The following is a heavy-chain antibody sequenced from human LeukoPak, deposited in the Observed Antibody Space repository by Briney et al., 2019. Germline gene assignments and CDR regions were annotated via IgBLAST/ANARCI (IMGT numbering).Heavy chain of an antibody. V-gene: IGHV3-23*01. J-gene: IGHJ4*02. CDR3: AKAGWELLRGSFDY. CDR2: ISGSGGST. Sequence: GGSLRLSCAASGFTFSDYTMNWVRQAPGKGLEWVSAISGSGGSTYYADSVKGRFTISRDNSKNTLYLQMNSLRAEDTAVYYCAKAGWELLRGSFDYWGQGTLVTVSS. CDR1: GFTFSDYT. D-gene: IGHD1-26*01.